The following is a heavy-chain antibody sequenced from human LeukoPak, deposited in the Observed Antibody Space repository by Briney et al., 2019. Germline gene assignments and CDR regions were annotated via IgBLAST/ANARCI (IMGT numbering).Heavy chain of an antibody. CDR2: ISSSSSTI. D-gene: IGHD6-19*01. V-gene: IGHV3-48*01. J-gene: IGHJ4*02. CDR1: GFTFSSYS. Sequence: PGGSLRLSCAASGFTFSSYSMNWVRQAPGKGLEWVSYISSSSSTIYYADSVKGRFTISRDNSQNTLYLQMNGLRTEDTAVYYCAKGGAVAVFDYWGQGTLVTVSS. CDR3: AKGGAVAVFDY.